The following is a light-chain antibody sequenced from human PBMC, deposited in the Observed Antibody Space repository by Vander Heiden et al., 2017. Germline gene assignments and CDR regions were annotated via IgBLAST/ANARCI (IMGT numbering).Light chain of an antibody. CDR1: QSVSSSY. Sequence: EIVLTQSPGTLSLSPGERATLSCRASQSVSSSYLAWLQQKPGQAPWPLIYGASSRATGIPDRFSGSGSGTDFTLTISRLEPEDFAMYYCQHYGTSRRTFGQGTKVEIK. CDR3: QHYGTSRRT. V-gene: IGKV3-20*01. J-gene: IGKJ1*01. CDR2: GAS.